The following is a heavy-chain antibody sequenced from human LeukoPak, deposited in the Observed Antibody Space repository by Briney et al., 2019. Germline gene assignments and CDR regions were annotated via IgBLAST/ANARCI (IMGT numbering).Heavy chain of an antibody. CDR2: ISSSSSYI. J-gene: IGHJ4*02. Sequence: PGGSLRLSCAASGFTFSSYSMNWVRQAPGKGLEWVSSISSSSSYIYYADSVKGRFTISRDNAKKSLYLQMNSLRAEDTAVYYCARSGSGHYDYVWGSYPDYFDYWGQGTLVTVSS. CDR1: GFTFSSYS. D-gene: IGHD3-16*02. V-gene: IGHV3-21*01. CDR3: ARSGSGHYDYVWGSYPDYFDY.